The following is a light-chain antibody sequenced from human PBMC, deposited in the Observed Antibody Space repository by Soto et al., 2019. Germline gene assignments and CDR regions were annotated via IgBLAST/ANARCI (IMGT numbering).Light chain of an antibody. Sequence: EIVMKPSTAPPSVSPGERAPLSCRASQSVSSNLAWYQQKPGQAPRLLIYGASTRATGIPARFSGSGSGTEFTLTISSLQSEDFAVYYCQQYNNWPLTFGGGTKVDIK. J-gene: IGKJ4*01. V-gene: IGKV3-15*01. CDR1: QSVSSN. CDR3: QQYNNWPLT. CDR2: GAS.